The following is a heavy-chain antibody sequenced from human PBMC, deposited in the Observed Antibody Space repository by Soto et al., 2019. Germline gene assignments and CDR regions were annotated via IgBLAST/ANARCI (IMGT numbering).Heavy chain of an antibody. V-gene: IGHV1-3*01. CDR3: ARDDAGFSGSHYIDYFNY. J-gene: IGHJ4*02. CDR2: INAGNGNT. CDR1: GYTFTGYA. D-gene: IGHD1-26*01. Sequence: ASVKVSCKASGYTFTGYAMHWVRQAPGQRLEWMGWINAGNGNTKYSQKFQGRVTITRDTSAGTVYMQLSSLTSEDTAVYYCARDDAGFSGSHYIDYFNYWGQGALVTVSS.